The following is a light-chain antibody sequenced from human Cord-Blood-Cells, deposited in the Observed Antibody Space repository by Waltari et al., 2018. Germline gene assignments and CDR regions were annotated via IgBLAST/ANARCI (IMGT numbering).Light chain of an antibody. V-gene: IGKV1-5*03. CDR3: QQYNSYPGT. Sequence: DIQMTQSPSTLSASVGDRVTITCRASQSISSWLAWYQQKPGKAPKLLIYKASSLESGVPSRFSGSGSGTEFTLTISSLQPDDFATYYCQQYNSYPGTFGQGTKLEIK. J-gene: IGKJ2*01. CDR1: QSISSW. CDR2: KAS.